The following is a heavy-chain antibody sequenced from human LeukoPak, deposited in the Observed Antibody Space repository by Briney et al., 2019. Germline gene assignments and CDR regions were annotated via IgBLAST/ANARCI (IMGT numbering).Heavy chain of an antibody. V-gene: IGHV3-23*01. CDR1: GFTLSSYA. J-gene: IGHJ4*02. Sequence: GSLRLSCAASGFTLSSYAMTWVRQAPGRGLEWVSSVDGGGGGTYYADSVKGRFTISRDNSKDTLYLQMNGLRAEDTAAYFCAKQSAGSAAWYSLHYDFWGQGTLVTVSS. CDR3: AKQSAGSAAWYSLHYDF. CDR2: VDGGGGGT. D-gene: IGHD6-13*01.